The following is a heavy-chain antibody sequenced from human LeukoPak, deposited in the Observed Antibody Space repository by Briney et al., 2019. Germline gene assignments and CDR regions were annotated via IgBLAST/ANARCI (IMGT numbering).Heavy chain of an antibody. CDR3: ARDAMIVVVIGAFDI. Sequence: SETLSLTCTVSGGSLSSYYWSWIRQPAGKGLEWIGRIYTSGSTNYNPSLKSRVTMSVNTSKNQFSLKLSSVTAADTAVYYCARDAMIVVVIGAFDIWGQGTMVTVSS. J-gene: IGHJ3*02. D-gene: IGHD3-22*01. V-gene: IGHV4-4*07. CDR1: GGSLSSYY. CDR2: IYTSGST.